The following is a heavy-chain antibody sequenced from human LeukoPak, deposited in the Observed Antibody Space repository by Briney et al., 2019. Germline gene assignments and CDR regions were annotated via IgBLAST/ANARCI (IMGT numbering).Heavy chain of an antibody. CDR1: GGSISGSGYY. V-gene: IGHV4-39*01. D-gene: IGHD3-16*01. CDR2: IYYTGST. CDR3: ASPLGGFDN. Sequence: PSETPSVTCSVSGGSISGSGYYWAWIRQPPGKGLEWIGTIYYTGSTHYNSSLKSRATMSVDTSKNQFSLKLSSVTSAATAVYYCASPLGGFDNWGQGTLVTVSS. J-gene: IGHJ4*02.